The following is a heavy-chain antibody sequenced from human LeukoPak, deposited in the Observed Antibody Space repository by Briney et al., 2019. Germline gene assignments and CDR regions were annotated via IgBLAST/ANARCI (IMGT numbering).Heavy chain of an antibody. J-gene: IGHJ5*02. D-gene: IGHD6-13*01. CDR3: AGHIGALGIAAANNWFDP. CDR1: GGSMSYYY. Sequence: PSETLSLTCGVSGGSMSYYYWSWIRQAPGMGLEWIGYIHYSGSTTYNPSLKSRVTMSVDTSKNEFSLKLRSVTAADTAVYYCAGHIGALGIAAANNWFDPWGQGTLVTVSS. CDR2: IHYSGST. V-gene: IGHV4-59*08.